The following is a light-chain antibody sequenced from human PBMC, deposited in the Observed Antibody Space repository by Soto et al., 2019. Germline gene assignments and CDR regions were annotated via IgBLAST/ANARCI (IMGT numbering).Light chain of an antibody. J-gene: IGLJ2*01. V-gene: IGLV1-51*01. CDR1: SSNIGNNY. CDR2: DDN. Sequence: QSVLTQPPSVSAAPGQKVTISCSGSSSNIGNNYVSWYQHLPGTAPKHLIYDDNKRPSGIPDRFSGSKSGTSATLGITGLQTGDEADYHCGTWDNSLSGVVFGGGTQLTVL. CDR3: GTWDNSLSGVV.